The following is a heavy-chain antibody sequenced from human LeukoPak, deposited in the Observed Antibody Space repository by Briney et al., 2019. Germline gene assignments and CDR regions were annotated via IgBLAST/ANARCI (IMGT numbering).Heavy chain of an antibody. D-gene: IGHD3-3*01. CDR1: GASISSNNYF. CDR2: MYYNEST. J-gene: IGHJ4*02. CDR3: QSRYLEWLLDY. V-gene: IGHV4-39*01. Sequence: SETLSLTRTVSGASISSNNYFWGWIRQPPGKGREWIGSMYYNESTYYNPSLKSRVTISLDTSKNQCSLRLNSVTAADTAMYYCQSRYLEWLLDYWGQGTLVTVSS.